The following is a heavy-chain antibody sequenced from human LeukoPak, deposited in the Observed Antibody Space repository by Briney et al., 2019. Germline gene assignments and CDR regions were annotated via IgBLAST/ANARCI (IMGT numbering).Heavy chain of an antibody. D-gene: IGHD5-18*01. CDR3: VREARGYHYTYFDY. Sequence: GGSLRFSCTASGFTLGSHDMHGVRQIPGQGLEGVAAVSSGFHAFFADSVQGRFTVSREDARNSLYLQMNSLRAGGTAVYYCVREARGYHYTYFDYWSQGTLVTVSS. CDR1: GFTLGSHD. V-gene: IGHV3-13*01. J-gene: IGHJ4*02. CDR2: VSSGFHA.